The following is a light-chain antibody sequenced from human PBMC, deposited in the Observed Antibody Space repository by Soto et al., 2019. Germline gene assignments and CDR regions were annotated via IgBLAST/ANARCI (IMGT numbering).Light chain of an antibody. V-gene: IGKV1-5*03. Sequence: ISMTQSPSTLSATKGDRVTITCRASQSIRSWLAWYQQKPGKAHKLMIYNASRLEGGIPSRFSGSGSGTEFTLTISSPQPDVFASYDCQQYNRYSEAFGQRTK. J-gene: IGKJ2*01. CDR3: QQYNRYSEA. CDR2: NAS. CDR1: QSIRSW.